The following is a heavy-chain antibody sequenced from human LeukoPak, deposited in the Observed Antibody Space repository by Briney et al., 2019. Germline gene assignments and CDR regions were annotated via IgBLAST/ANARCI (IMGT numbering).Heavy chain of an antibody. CDR3: ARHYTSGWYYWFDP. V-gene: IGHV4-4*07. D-gene: IGHD6-19*01. J-gene: IGHJ5*02. Sequence: PSETLSLTCTVSGGSLSSYYWSWIRQPAGKGLGWIGRIYTSGSTNYNPSLKSRVTISLDTSKNQFSLKLSSVTAADTAVYYCARHYTSGWYYWFDPWGQGTLVTVSS. CDR2: IYTSGST. CDR1: GGSLSSYY.